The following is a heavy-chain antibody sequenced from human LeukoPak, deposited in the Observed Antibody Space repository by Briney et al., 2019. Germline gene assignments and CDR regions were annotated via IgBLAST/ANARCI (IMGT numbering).Heavy chain of an antibody. CDR2: TSYDGSNK. J-gene: IGHJ4*02. CDR3: AKERVGAPDY. V-gene: IGHV3-30*18. D-gene: IGHD1-26*01. Sequence: PGGSLRLSCAASGFTFSSYGMHWVRQAPGKGLEWVAVTSYDGSNKYYADSVKGRFTISRDNSKNTLYLQMNSLRAEDTAVYYCAKERVGAPDYWGQGTLVTVSS. CDR1: GFTFSSYG.